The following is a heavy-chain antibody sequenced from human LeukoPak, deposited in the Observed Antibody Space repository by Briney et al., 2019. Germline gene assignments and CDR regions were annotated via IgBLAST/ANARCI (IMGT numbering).Heavy chain of an antibody. CDR3: ARWGRVAATRYYYYYMDV. CDR2: INHSGST. V-gene: IGHV4-34*01. CDR1: GGSFSGYY. Sequence: SETLSLTCAVYGGSFSGYYWSWIRQPPGKGLEWIGEINHSGSTNYNPSLKSRVTISVDTSKNQFSLKLSSVTAADTAVYYCARWGRVAATRYYYYYMDVCGKGTTVTVPS. J-gene: IGHJ6*03. D-gene: IGHD2-15*01.